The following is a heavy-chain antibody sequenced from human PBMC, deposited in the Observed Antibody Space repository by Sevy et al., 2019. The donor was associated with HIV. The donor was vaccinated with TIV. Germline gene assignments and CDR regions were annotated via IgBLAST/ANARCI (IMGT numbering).Heavy chain of an antibody. Sequence: ASVKVSCKASGYTFTSYDINWVRQATGQGLEWMGWMNPNSGNTGYAQKFQGRVTMTRNTSISTAYMELSSLRSEDTAVYYCTTYYYDSSGYYSDDAFDIWGQGTMVTVSS. CDR3: TTYYYDSSGYYSDDAFDI. J-gene: IGHJ3*02. CDR2: MNPNSGNT. V-gene: IGHV1-8*01. D-gene: IGHD3-22*01. CDR1: GYTFTSYD.